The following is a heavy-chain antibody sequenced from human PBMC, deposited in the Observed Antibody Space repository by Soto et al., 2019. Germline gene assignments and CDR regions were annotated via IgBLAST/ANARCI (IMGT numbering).Heavy chain of an antibody. D-gene: IGHD6-13*01. V-gene: IGHV1-18*01. CDR2: ISAYNGNT. CDR3: ARDPISIAAAGIPWFDP. Sequence: GASVKVSCKASGYTFTSYGIRWVRQAPGQGLEWMGWISAYNGNTNYAQKLQGRVTMTTDTSTSTAYMELRSLRSDDTAVYYCARDPISIAAAGIPWFDPWGQGTLVTVSS. CDR1: GYTFTSYG. J-gene: IGHJ5*02.